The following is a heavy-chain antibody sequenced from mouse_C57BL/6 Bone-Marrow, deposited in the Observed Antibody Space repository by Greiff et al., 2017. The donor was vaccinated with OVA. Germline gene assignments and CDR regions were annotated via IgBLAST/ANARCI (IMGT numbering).Heavy chain of an antibody. CDR1: GFSLTSYG. CDR3: ATHYYGSSWYVDV. Sequence: QVQLKESGPGLVQPSQSLSITCTVSGFSLTSYGVHWVRQSPGKGLEWLGVIWRGGSTDYNAAFMSSLSITKDNSKSQVFFNMNSLQADDTAIYDGATHYYGSSWYVDVWGTGTTVTVSS. V-gene: IGHV2-5*01. CDR2: IWRGGST. D-gene: IGHD1-1*01. J-gene: IGHJ1*03.